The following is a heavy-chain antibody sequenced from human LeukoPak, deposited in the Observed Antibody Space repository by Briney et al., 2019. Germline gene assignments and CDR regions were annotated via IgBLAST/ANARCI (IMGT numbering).Heavy chain of an antibody. J-gene: IGHJ6*02. CDR3: ARDCSGGSCFPYYYYYGMDV. D-gene: IGHD2-15*01. CDR1: GFTFSDYY. CDR2: ISSSGSTI. V-gene: IGHV3-11*01. Sequence: GGSLRLSCAASGFTFSDYYMSWIRQAPGKGPEWVSYISSSGSTIYYADSVKGRFTISRDNAKNSLYLQMNSLRAEDTAVYYCARDCSGGSCFPYYYYYGMDVWGQGTTVTVSS.